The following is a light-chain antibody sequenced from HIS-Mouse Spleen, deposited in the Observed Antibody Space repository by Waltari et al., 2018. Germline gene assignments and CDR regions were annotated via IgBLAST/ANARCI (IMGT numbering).Light chain of an antibody. J-gene: IGLJ2*01. V-gene: IGLV2-11*01. CDR2: DVS. Sequence: QSALTQPRSVSGSPGQSVTISCTGTSRSVGGYNYVSWYQQHPGKAPKLMIYDVSKRPSGVPDRFSGSKSGNTASLTISGLQAEDEADYYCCSYAGSYTFEVVFGGGTKLTVL. CDR3: CSYAGSYTFEVV. CDR1: SRSVGGYNY.